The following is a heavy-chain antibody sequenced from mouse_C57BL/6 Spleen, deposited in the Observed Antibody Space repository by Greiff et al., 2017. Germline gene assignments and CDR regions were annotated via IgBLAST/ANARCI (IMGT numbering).Heavy chain of an antibody. CDR2: ISSGGSYT. CDR3: ARNGITTDAMDD. V-gene: IGHV5-6*01. CDR1: GFTFSSYG. D-gene: IGHD1-1*01. J-gene: IGHJ4*01. Sequence: EVKVVESGGDLVKPGGSLKLSCAASGFTFSSYGMSWVRQTPDKRLEWVATISSGGSYTYYPDSVKGRFTISRDNAKNTLYLQMSSLKSEDTAMYYCARNGITTDAMDDWGQGTSVTVSS.